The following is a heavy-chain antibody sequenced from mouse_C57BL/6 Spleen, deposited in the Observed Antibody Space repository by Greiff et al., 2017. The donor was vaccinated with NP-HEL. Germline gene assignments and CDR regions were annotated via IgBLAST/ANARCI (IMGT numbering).Heavy chain of an antibody. CDR2: IDPETGGT. V-gene: IGHV1-15*01. CDR3: TRRDYYGSSYGNYFDY. CDR1: GYTFTDYE. Sequence: QVQLQQSGAELVRPGASVTLSCKASGYTFTDYEMHWVKQTPVHGLEWIGAIDPETGGTAYNQKFKGKAILTADKSSSTAYMELRSLTSEDSAVYYCTRRDYYGSSYGNYFDYWGQGTTLTVSS. J-gene: IGHJ2*01. D-gene: IGHD1-1*01.